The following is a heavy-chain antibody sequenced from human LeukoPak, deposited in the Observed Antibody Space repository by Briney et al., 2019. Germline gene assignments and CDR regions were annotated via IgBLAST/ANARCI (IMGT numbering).Heavy chain of an antibody. D-gene: IGHD2-8*01. CDR3: ALHVGYCTNGVCPREGDY. V-gene: IGHV4-34*01. J-gene: IGHJ4*02. Sequence: PSETLSLTCAVYGGSFSGYYWSWIRQPPGKGLEWIGEINHSGSTNYNSSLKSRVTISVDTSKNQFSLKLSSVTAADTAVYYCALHVGYCTNGVCPREGDYWGQGTLVTVSS. CDR2: INHSGST. CDR1: GGSFSGYY.